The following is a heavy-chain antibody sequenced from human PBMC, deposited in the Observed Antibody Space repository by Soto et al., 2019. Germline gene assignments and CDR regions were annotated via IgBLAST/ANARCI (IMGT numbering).Heavy chain of an antibody. V-gene: IGHV1-18*01. CDR2: ISAYNGNT. J-gene: IGHJ6*02. CDR1: GYTFTSYG. D-gene: IGHD3-3*01. CDR3: ARRSRFLEWLSNYYYYGKDV. Sequence: QVQLVQSGAEVKKPGASVKVSCKASGYTFTSYGISWVRQAPGQGLAWMGWISAYNGNTNYAQKLQGRVTMTTDTSTSTVYIELRSLRSDDTAVYYCARRSRFLEWLSNYYYYGKDVRGQGTTVTGPS.